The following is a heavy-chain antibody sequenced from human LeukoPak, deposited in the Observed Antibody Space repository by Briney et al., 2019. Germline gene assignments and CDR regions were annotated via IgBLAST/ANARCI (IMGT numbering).Heavy chain of an antibody. J-gene: IGHJ4*02. V-gene: IGHV3-48*03. Sequence: GGSLRLSCVASGFTLSSYGMKWVRQAPGEGLEWVSYFSSSGDTIYYADSVKGRFTISGDSAKNSLNLQMNSLRVEDTALYYCARMSRGSYFDDYWGQGTLVSVSS. CDR3: ARMSRGSYFDDY. D-gene: IGHD3-10*01. CDR1: GFTLSSYG. CDR2: FSSSGDTI.